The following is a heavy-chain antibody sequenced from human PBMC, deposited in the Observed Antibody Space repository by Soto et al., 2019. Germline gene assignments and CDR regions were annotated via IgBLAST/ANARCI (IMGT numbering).Heavy chain of an antibody. D-gene: IGHD3-16*01. Sequence: PGGSLRLSCAASGFPVKISAMDGVRQTPGKGLEWVSAITYSGRSTYYADSVKGRFTISRDNSKNTLYLQMNSLGAEDTAVYYSAKRISPNVGVIDYWGQGTLVTVSS. CDR1: GFPVKISA. J-gene: IGHJ4*02. V-gene: IGHV3-23*01. CDR3: AKRISPNVGVIDY. CDR2: ITYSGRST.